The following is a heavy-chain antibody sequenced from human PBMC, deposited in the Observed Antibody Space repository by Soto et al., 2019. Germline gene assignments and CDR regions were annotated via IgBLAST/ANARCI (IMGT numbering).Heavy chain of an antibody. CDR1: GYTFTRYG. CDR3: AMVDVYVTPSPQDV. Sequence: QVQLVQSGAEVKNPGASVKVSCKASGYTFTRYGIGWARQAPGQGLEWMGWINTYNGNTNYAQNVHGRVTLTTDTSTSTAYMKLRSLRSNDTAIYYCAMVDVYVTPSPQDVWGQGTTVIVSS. D-gene: IGHD3-16*01. V-gene: IGHV1-18*01. CDR2: INTYNGNT. J-gene: IGHJ6*02.